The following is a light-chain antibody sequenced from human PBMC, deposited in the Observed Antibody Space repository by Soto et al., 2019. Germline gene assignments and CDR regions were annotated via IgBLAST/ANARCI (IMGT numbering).Light chain of an antibody. CDR3: QQSYNLPRT. J-gene: IGKJ2*01. V-gene: IGKV1-39*01. CDR1: QNIGKY. Sequence: DIQMTQSLSSLSASSGDRVTITCRASQNIGKYLIWYQQKPGRPPKVLVYGASNLQSGVSSRFSGDGFGTEFSLTINSLRPEDFATYYCQQSYNLPRTFGQGTTLETK. CDR2: GAS.